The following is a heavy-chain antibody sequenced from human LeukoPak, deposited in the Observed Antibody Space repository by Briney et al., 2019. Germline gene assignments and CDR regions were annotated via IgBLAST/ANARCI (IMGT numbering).Heavy chain of an antibody. D-gene: IGHD4-11*01. Sequence: GGSLGLSCEASGFIVTSYYMTWVRQAPGKGLEWVSVIYSGGTTYYADSVKGRVAISRDNSKNTVFLQMNSVRAEDTAVYYCARSYSNHLFGMDVWGQGTTVTVSS. CDR3: ARSYSNHLFGMDV. V-gene: IGHV3-66*01. CDR2: IYSGGTT. CDR1: GFIVTSYY. J-gene: IGHJ6*02.